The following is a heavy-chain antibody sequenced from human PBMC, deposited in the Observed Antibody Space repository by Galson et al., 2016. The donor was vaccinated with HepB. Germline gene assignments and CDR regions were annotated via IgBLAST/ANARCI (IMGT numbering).Heavy chain of an antibody. CDR2: ISVFNAIT. J-gene: IGHJ1*01. Sequence: SVKVSCKASGYSFTSYGISWVRQAPGQGLEWLGRISVFNAITDDSQQFQDRVTMTTDTSTNTAHMELRSLRSDDTAVYYCARVNSGDYVYFQRWGQGTLVSVSS. V-gene: IGHV1-18*01. CDR3: ARVNSGDYVYFQR. D-gene: IGHD4-17*01. CDR1: GYSFTSYG.